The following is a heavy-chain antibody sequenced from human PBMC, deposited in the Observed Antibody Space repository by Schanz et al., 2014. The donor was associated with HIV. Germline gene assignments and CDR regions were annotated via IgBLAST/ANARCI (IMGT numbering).Heavy chain of an antibody. CDR3: AKRSGRSFGYFDS. CDR1: GFVFRDFA. V-gene: IGHV3-23*05. Sequence: EVQLLESGGDLAQPGDSLRLSCVASGFVFRDFAMAWVRQAPGKALQRPPPRTNSGSYVNYADSVKGRFTMSRDNSKNTLSLQMDSLRVDDTAIYYCAKRSGRSFGYFDSWGQGLLVTVSP. CDR2: RTNSGSYV. J-gene: IGHJ4*02. D-gene: IGHD2-15*01.